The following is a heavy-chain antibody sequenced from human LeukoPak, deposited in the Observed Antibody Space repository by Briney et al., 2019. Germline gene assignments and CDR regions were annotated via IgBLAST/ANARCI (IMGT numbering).Heavy chain of an antibody. CDR2: INPNSADT. J-gene: IGHJ6*02. D-gene: IGHD3-10*01. V-gene: IGHV1-2*02. CDR3: ARVPSMIRGVVNYGMDV. Sequence: ASVKVSCKTSGYSFTRYFMHWVRQAPGQGLEWMGWINPNSADTKYAQRFQGRVTMTRDTSINTAYMELRRLTSDDTAVYYCARVPSMIRGVVNYGMDVWGQGTTVTVSS. CDR1: GYSFTRYF.